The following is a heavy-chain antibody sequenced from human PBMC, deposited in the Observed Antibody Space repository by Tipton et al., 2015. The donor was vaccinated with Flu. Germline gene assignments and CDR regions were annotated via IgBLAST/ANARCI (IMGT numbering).Heavy chain of an antibody. J-gene: IGHJ5*02. Sequence: FLRLSCAASGFTFSTYSMIWVRQAPGKGLEWVSYISGTSLYKYYAGSVRGRFTISRDNSRNTLYLQMNSLRVDDTAVYYCARGGWLLLRRPAGGDWLDPWGQRSLVAVSS. D-gene: IGHD3-22*01. CDR1: GFTFSTYS. CDR2: ISGTSLYK. CDR3: ARGGWLLLRRPAGGDWLDP. V-gene: IGHV3-21*01.